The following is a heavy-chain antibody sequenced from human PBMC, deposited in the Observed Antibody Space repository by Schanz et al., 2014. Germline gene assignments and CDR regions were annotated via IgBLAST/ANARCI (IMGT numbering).Heavy chain of an antibody. J-gene: IGHJ6*02. Sequence: EVQLLESGGGLVQPGGSLRLSCAASGFTFSTHAMHWVRQAPGKGLEWVSAISGSGGSTYYADSVKGRFTISRDNSKNLLYLQMNSLRAEDTAVYYCLAPDYGMDVWGQGTTVTVSS. CDR3: LAPDYGMDV. V-gene: IGHV3-23*01. CDR2: ISGSGGST. CDR1: GFTFSTHA.